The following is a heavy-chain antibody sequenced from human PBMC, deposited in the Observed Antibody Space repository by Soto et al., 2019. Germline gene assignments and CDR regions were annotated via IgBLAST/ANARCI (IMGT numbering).Heavy chain of an antibody. V-gene: IGHV3-23*01. D-gene: IGHD3-9*01. Sequence: EVQLLESGGGLIQPGGSLRLSCGASGFTFSSYAMNWVRQAPRKGLEWVSAISSSGGNTYYADSVKGRFTISRDNSNNTLSLQMNSLRDEDTAVYYCASWTNGWDFDWFGWGQGTLVTVSS. CDR3: ASWTNGWDFDWFG. CDR1: GFTFSSYA. CDR2: ISSSGGNT. J-gene: IGHJ4*02.